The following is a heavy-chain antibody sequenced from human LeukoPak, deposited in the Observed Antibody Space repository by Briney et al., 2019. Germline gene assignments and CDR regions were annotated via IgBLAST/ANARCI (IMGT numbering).Heavy chain of an antibody. CDR2: IYPGDSDT. D-gene: IGHD2-15*01. Sequence: AGESLKISCKGSGYSFTSYWIGWVRQMPGKGLEWMGIIYPGDSDTRYSPSFQGQVTISADKSISTAYLQWSSLKASDTAMYYCARHMAYCGGGSCSYYMDVWGKGTTVTVSS. CDR1: GYSFTSYW. CDR3: ARHMAYCGGGSCSYYMDV. V-gene: IGHV5-51*01. J-gene: IGHJ6*03.